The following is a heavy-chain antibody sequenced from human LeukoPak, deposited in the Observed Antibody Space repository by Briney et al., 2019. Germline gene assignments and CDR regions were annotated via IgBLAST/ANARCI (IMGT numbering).Heavy chain of an antibody. V-gene: IGHV3-23*01. Sequence: GGSLRLSCAASVFTFSIYAMLGVPDAPQRGVEGGSAMSCSGYSTYYRDPVKARFTIPRDNSKNTLYLKINTLRCGDTAVFYCAKDTYFDILTGYRYTEYFQHWGQGTLVTVSS. CDR3: AKDTYFDILTGYRYTEYFQH. CDR2: MSCSGYST. CDR1: VFTFSIYA. J-gene: IGHJ1*01. D-gene: IGHD3-9*01.